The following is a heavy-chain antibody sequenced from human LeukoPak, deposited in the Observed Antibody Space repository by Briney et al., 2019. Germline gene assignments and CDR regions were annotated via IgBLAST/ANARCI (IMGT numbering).Heavy chain of an antibody. Sequence: PSETLSLTCTVSGYSISSGYYWGWTRQPPGKGLEWIGSIYHSGSTYYNPSLKSRVTISVDTSKNQFSLKLSSVTAADTAVYYCARSLSPGRNSRYWFDPWGQGTLVTVSS. CDR3: ARSLSPGRNSRYWFDP. J-gene: IGHJ5*02. CDR1: GYSISSGYY. CDR2: IYHSGST. D-gene: IGHD2/OR15-2a*01. V-gene: IGHV4-38-2*02.